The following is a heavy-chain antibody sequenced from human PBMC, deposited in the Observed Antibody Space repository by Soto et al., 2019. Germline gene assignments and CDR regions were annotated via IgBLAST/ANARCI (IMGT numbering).Heavy chain of an antibody. D-gene: IGHD6-19*01. CDR3: ASRIRLYSSGSYYFDY. CDR2: IYYSGST. CDR1: GGSISSYY. J-gene: IGHJ4*02. V-gene: IGHV4-59*01. Sequence: SETLSLTCTVSGGSISSYYWSWIRQPPGKGLEWIGYIYYSGSTNYNPSLKSRVTISVDTSKNQFYLKLSSVTAADTAVYYCASRIRLYSSGSYYFDYLGQGTLVTFSS.